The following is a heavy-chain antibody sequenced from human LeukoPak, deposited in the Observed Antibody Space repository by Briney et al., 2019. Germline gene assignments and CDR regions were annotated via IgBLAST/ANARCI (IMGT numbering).Heavy chain of an antibody. D-gene: IGHD3-22*01. J-gene: IGHJ4*02. V-gene: IGHV4-39*07. CDR2: IYYSGST. CDR3: ARVPQDYDSSGYWVFDY. CDR1: GGSISSSSYY. Sequence: SETLSLTCTVSGGSISSSSYYWGWIRQPPGKGLEWIGSIYYSGSTYYNPSLKSRVTISVDTSKNQFSLKLSSVTAADTAVYYCARVPQDYDSSGYWVFDYWGQGTLVTVSS.